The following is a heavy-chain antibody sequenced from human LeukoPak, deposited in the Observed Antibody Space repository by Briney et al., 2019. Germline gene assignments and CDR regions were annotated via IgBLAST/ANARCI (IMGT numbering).Heavy chain of an antibody. V-gene: IGHV4-59*01. CDR3: ASLDCSGGSCYSIDGYFQH. CDR2: IYYSGST. J-gene: IGHJ1*01. Sequence: PSETLSLTCTVSGGSISSYYWSWIRQPPGKGLEWIGYIYYSGSTNYNPSLKSRVTISVDTSKNQFSLKLSSVTAADTAVYYCASLDCSGGSCYSIDGYFQHWGQGTLVTVSS. CDR1: GGSISSYY. D-gene: IGHD2-15*01.